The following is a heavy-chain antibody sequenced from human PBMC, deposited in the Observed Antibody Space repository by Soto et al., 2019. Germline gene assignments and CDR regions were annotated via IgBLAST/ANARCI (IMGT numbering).Heavy chain of an antibody. J-gene: IGHJ4*02. Sequence: QVQLQESGPGLVKPSQTLSLTCTVSGGSISSGDYYWSWIRQPPGKGLEWIGYIYYSGSTYYNPSLKSRVTISVDPSTNQCALKLSSVTAADTAVYYCARGGVYGSGSPNPDYWGQGTLVTVSS. CDR3: ARGGVYGSGSPNPDY. D-gene: IGHD3-10*01. CDR1: GGSISSGDYY. V-gene: IGHV4-30-4*01. CDR2: IYYSGST.